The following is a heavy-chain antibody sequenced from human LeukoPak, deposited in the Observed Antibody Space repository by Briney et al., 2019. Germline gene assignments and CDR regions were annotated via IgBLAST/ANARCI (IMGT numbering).Heavy chain of an antibody. CDR3: ARSYSDAFDI. V-gene: IGHV3-30*03. CDR1: GFTFSSYG. J-gene: IGHJ3*02. D-gene: IGHD1-26*01. CDR2: ISYDGSNK. Sequence: GGSLRLSCAASGFTFSSYGMHWVRQAPGKGLEWVAVISYDGSNKYYADSVKGRYTISRDNSKNTLYPQMNSLRAEDTAVYYCARSYSDAFDIWGQGTMVTVS.